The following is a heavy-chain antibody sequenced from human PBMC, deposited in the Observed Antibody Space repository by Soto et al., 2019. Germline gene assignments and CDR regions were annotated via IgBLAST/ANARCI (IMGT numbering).Heavy chain of an antibody. J-gene: IGHJ6*03. CDR1: GFTFSSYA. CDR3: ASTYCTNGVCYDRNYYYYMDV. D-gene: IGHD2-8*01. CDR2: ISGSGGST. V-gene: IGHV3-23*01. Sequence: GGSLRLSCAASGFTFSSYAMSWVRQAPGKGLEWVSAISGSGGSTYYADSVKGRFTISRDNSKNTLYLQMNSLRAEDTAVYYCASTYCTNGVCYDRNYYYYMDVWGKGTTVTVSS.